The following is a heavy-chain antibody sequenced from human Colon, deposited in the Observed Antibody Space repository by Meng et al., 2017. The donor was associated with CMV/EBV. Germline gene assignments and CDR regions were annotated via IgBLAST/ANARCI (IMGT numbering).Heavy chain of an antibody. CDR3: ARAGITIFGMVRYYFDY. V-gene: IGHV3-21*01. CDR1: GFTFTNYW. CDR2: ISSSSTYI. J-gene: IGHJ4*02. D-gene: IGHD3-3*01. Sequence: GGSLRLSCTVSGFTFTNYWMHWVRHSPGKGLEWVSSISSSSTYIYYADSVKGRFTISRDNAKNSLYLHMNSLRAEDTAVYYCARAGITIFGMVRYYFDYWSQGTLVTVSS.